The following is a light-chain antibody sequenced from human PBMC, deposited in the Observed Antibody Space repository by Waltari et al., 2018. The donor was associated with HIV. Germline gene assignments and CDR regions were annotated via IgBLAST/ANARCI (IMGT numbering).Light chain of an antibody. CDR3: QQYSTHYG. J-gene: IGKJ2*03. CDR1: QNIDDW. CDR2: MTS. V-gene: IGKV1-5*03. Sequence: IQMTQSPSNLSASVGDAVILTCRASQNIDDWVAWYQQRPGRAPKLLMSMTSVLESGVPSRFSGSGKGTTFTLTISSLQPDDFGTYYCQQYSTHYGFGQGTRVE.